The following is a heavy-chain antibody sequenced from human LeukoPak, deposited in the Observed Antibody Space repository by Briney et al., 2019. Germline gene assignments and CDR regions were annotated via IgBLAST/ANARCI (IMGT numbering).Heavy chain of an antibody. V-gene: IGHV4-38-2*02. CDR1: GYSISSGYY. J-gene: IGHJ3*02. Sequence: SETLSLTCTVSGYSISSGYYWGWIRQPPGKGLEWIGSTYHSGSTYYNPSLKSRVTISLDTSRNQFSLKLSSVTAADTAVYYCARAGSSGDAFDIWGQGTMVTVSS. CDR2: TYHSGST. CDR3: ARAGSSGDAFDI. D-gene: IGHD3-22*01.